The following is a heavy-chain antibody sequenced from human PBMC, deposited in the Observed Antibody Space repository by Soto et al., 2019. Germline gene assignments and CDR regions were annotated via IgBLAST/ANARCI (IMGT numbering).Heavy chain of an antibody. D-gene: IGHD3-3*01. Sequence: QMHLVESGGGVIQPGRSRTLSCFASGFTFTSYGIHWVRQAPGKGLEWVAVIWYDGSNKYYGASVKGRFSISRDNSKNTVYLQRNSLRAEDTAGYYCARDRRFLEWRDYWGQGTLVSVSS. CDR3: ARDRRFLEWRDY. J-gene: IGHJ4*02. CDR1: GFTFTSYG. V-gene: IGHV3-33*01. CDR2: IWYDGSNK.